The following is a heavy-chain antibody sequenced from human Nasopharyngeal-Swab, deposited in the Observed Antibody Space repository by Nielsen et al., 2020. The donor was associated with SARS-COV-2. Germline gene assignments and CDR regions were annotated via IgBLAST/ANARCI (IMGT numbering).Heavy chain of an antibody. J-gene: IGHJ6*02. CDR3: ARSKVDGGGFYGMDV. Sequence: SVKVSCKTSGGTFSSYAISWVRQAPGQGLEWMGGIIPIFGTANYAQKFQGRVTITADESTSTAYMELSSLRSEDTAVYYCARSKVDGGGFYGMDVWGQGTTVTVSS. D-gene: IGHD4-23*01. V-gene: IGHV1-69*13. CDR1: GGTFSSYA. CDR2: IIPIFGTA.